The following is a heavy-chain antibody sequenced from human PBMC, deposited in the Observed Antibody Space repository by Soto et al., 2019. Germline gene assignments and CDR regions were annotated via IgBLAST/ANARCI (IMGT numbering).Heavy chain of an antibody. CDR3: ARDNPYTNSIGNWFDP. D-gene: IGHD6-13*01. CDR1: GGTFSNYA. V-gene: IGHV1-69*01. CDR2: TIPVYGTG. Sequence: QARLVQSGAEVKKPGSSVKVSCKASGGTFSNYAITWLRLAPGQGLEWLGGTIPVYGTGNYAPEFQGRVTISADESTSPAYMELNRLRSEDTAVYYCARDNPYTNSIGNWFDPWGQGTLVIV. J-gene: IGHJ5*02.